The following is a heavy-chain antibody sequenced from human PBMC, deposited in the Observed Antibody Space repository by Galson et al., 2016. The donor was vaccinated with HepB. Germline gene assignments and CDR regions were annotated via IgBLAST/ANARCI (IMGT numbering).Heavy chain of an antibody. Sequence: SLRLSCAASGITLYDFAMHWVRQAPGKGLEWVSGISWNSGSRGYADSVKGRFTISRDNAKNSLYLEMNSLRADDTALYYCAKDREYLYDNREGGLDIWGQGTMVTVSS. CDR3: AKDREYLYDNREGGLDI. V-gene: IGHV3-9*01. CDR2: ISWNSGSR. J-gene: IGHJ3*02. CDR1: GITLYDFA. D-gene: IGHD3-22*01.